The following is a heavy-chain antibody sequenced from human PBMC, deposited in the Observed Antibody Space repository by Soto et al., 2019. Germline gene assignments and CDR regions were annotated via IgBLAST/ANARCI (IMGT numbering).Heavy chain of an antibody. V-gene: IGHV1-3*01. D-gene: IGHD2-2*01. CDR2: INPANGDT. CDR3: ARTDCSSTSCYNSYYYGMDV. Sequence: ASVKVACKTSGYSFTKYGLHWVRQAPGQRLEWMGWINPANGDTKYSQKFQGRVTITRDTSATTAYMELSSLRSEDSAVFYCARTDCSSTSCYNSYYYGMDVWGQGTTVTVSS. J-gene: IGHJ6*02. CDR1: GYSFTKYG.